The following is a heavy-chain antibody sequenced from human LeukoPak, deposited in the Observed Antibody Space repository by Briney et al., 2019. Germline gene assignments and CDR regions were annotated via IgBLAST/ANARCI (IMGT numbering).Heavy chain of an antibody. J-gene: IGHJ4*02. CDR3: ARHFSHYDSSGPIDY. V-gene: IGHV3-48*01. CDR2: ISSSSSTI. Sequence: GGSLRLSCAASGFTFSSYSMNWVRQAPGKGLEWVSYISSSSSTIYYADSVKGRFTITRDNAKNSLYLQMNSLRAEDTAVYYCARHFSHYDSSGPIDYWGQGTLVTVSS. CDR1: GFTFSSYS. D-gene: IGHD3-22*01.